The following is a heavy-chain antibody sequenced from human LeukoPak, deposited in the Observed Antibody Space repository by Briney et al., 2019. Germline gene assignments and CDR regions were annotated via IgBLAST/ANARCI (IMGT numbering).Heavy chain of an antibody. V-gene: IGHV3-74*01. CDR2: MNSDGSST. Sequence: GGSLRLSCAASGFTFSSYGMSWVRQAPGKGLVWVSRMNSDGSSTSYADSVKGRFTISRDNAKNTLYLQMNSLRAEDTAVYYCARGGGYSYGHFDYWGQGTLVTVSS. CDR1: GFTFSSYG. J-gene: IGHJ4*02. D-gene: IGHD5-18*01. CDR3: ARGGGYSYGHFDY.